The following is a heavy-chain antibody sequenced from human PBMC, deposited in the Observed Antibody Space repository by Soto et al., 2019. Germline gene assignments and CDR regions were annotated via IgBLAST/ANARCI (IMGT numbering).Heavy chain of an antibody. J-gene: IGHJ6*03. CDR3: ARRQMVCAKEYYYLDV. V-gene: IGHV6-1*01. CDR1: GDSVSSNSAA. CDR2: TYYRSKWYN. D-gene: IGHD2-8*01. Sequence: PSQTLSLTCAISGDSVSSNSAAWNWIRQSPSRGLEWLGRTYYRSKWYNDYAVSVKSRITINPDTSKNQFSLQLNSVTPEDTAVYYCARRQMVCAKEYYYLDVWGKGTTVTVS.